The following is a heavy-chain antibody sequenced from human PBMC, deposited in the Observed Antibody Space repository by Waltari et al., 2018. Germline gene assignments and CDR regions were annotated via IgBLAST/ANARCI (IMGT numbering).Heavy chain of an antibody. Sequence: EVQLVESGGGLVKPGGSLRLSCAASGFTFSSYSMNWVRQAPGKGLEWVSSISSSSSYIYYADSVKGRFTISRDNAKNSLYLQMNSLRAEDTAVYYCARDPLPLGDSSWEFDYWGQGTLVTVSS. J-gene: IGHJ4*02. D-gene: IGHD6-13*01. CDR2: ISSSSSYI. CDR1: GFTFSSYS. CDR3: ARDPLPLGDSSWEFDY. V-gene: IGHV3-21*01.